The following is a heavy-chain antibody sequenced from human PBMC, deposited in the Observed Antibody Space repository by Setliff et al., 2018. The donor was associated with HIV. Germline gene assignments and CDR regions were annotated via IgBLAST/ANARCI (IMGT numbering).Heavy chain of an antibody. CDR2: MTPYSGNT. J-gene: IGHJ1*01. CDR1: GYTFTSYD. CDR3: ATDPGYSSTWYSESFQH. Sequence: ASVKVSCKASGYTFTSYDINWVRQATGQGLEWMGWMTPYSGNTGYAQKFQGRLTMTEDTSTDTAYMELSSLRSDDTAMYYCATDPGYSSTWYSESFQHWGQGTVVTVSS. V-gene: IGHV1-8*01. D-gene: IGHD6-13*01.